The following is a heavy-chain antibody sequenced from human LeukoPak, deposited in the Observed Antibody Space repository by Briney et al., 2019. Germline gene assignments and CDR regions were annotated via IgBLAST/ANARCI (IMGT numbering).Heavy chain of an antibody. V-gene: IGHV4-34*01. Sequence: SETLSLTCAVYGGSFSGYYWSWIRQPPGKGLEWIGEINHSGSTNYNPSLKSRVTISVDTSKNQFSLKLSSVTAADTAVYYCARARDSSGYYYSWFDYWGPGTLVTVSS. CDR1: GGSFSGYY. CDR3: ARARDSSGYYYSWFDY. J-gene: IGHJ4*02. D-gene: IGHD3-22*01. CDR2: INHSGST.